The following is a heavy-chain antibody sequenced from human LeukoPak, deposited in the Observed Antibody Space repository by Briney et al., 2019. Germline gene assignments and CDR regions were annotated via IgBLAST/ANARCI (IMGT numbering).Heavy chain of an antibody. CDR1: GFTFSSYS. CDR2: ISGSGGST. V-gene: IGHV3-23*01. D-gene: IGHD2-2*01. Sequence: PGGSLRLSCAASGFTFSSYSMSWVRQAPGKGLEWVSAISGSGGSTYYADSVKGRFTISRDNSKNTLYLQMNSLRAEDTAVYYCAKDLTTYCSSTSCYSDDAFDIWGQGTMVTVSS. J-gene: IGHJ3*02. CDR3: AKDLTTYCSSTSCYSDDAFDI.